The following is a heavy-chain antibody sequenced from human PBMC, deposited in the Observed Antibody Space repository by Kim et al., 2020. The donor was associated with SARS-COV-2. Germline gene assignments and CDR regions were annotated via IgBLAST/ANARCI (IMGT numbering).Heavy chain of an antibody. D-gene: IGHD4-17*01. CDR3: ARDYGDYVVSDAFDI. J-gene: IGHJ3*02. CDR2: ISAYNGNT. Sequence: ASVKVSCKASGYTFTSYGISWVRQAPGQGLEWMGWISAYNGNTNYAQKLQGRVTMTTDTSTSTAYMELRSLRSDDTAVYYCARDYGDYVVSDAFDIWGQGTMVTVSS. V-gene: IGHV1-18*01. CDR1: GYTFTSYG.